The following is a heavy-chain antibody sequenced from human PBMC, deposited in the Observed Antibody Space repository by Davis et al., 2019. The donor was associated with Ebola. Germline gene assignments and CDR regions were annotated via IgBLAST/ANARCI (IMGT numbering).Heavy chain of an antibody. V-gene: IGHV4-59*12. CDR2: IYYSGST. J-gene: IGHJ5*02. Sequence: PSETLSLTCTVSGGSISSYYWSWIRQPPGKGLEWIGYIYYSGSTNYNPSLKSRVTISVDTSKNQFSLKLSSVTAADRAVYYCATTGTTGTTHWFDPWGQGTLVTVSS. CDR1: GGSISSYY. CDR3: ATTGTTGTTHWFDP. D-gene: IGHD1-1*01.